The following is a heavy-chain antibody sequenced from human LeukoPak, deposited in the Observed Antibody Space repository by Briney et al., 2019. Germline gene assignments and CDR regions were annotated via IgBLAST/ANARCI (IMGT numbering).Heavy chain of an antibody. J-gene: IGHJ3*02. V-gene: IGHV3-30*02. CDR2: IRYDGSNK. D-gene: IGHD6-13*01. Sequence: PGGSLRLSCAASGFTFSSYGMHWVRQAPGKGLEWVAFIRYDGSNKYYADSVKGRFTISRDNSKNTLYLQMNSLRAEDTAVYYCAKDLFVLAAAGSDIWGQGTMVTVSS. CDR1: GFTFSSYG. CDR3: AKDLFVLAAAGSDI.